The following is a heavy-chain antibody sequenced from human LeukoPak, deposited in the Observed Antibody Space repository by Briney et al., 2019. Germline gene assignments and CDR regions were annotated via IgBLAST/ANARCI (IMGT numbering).Heavy chain of an antibody. Sequence: ASVKVSCKASGGTFSSYAISWVRQAPGQGLEWMGWINPNSGGTNYAQKFQGRVTMTRDTSISTAYMELSRLRSDDTAVYYCARGPSVGGDAFDIWGQGTMVTVSS. CDR2: INPNSGGT. CDR3: ARGPSVGGDAFDI. D-gene: IGHD1-26*01. V-gene: IGHV1-2*02. J-gene: IGHJ3*02. CDR1: GGTFSSYA.